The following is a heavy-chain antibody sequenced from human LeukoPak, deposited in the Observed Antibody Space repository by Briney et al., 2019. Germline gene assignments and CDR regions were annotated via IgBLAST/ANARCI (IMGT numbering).Heavy chain of an antibody. CDR3: AGTLLATRPYFEY. CDR2: MYYSGTT. CDR1: GGSISSSTYY. D-gene: IGHD6-6*01. J-gene: IGHJ4*02. Sequence: SETLSLTCTVSGGSISSSTYYGGWIRQPPGKGLEWIGSMYYSGTTYYSPSLKSRVTVSVDTSKNQFSLKLNSVTAADTALYHCAGTLLATRPYFEYWGQGTLVAVSS. V-gene: IGHV4-39*01.